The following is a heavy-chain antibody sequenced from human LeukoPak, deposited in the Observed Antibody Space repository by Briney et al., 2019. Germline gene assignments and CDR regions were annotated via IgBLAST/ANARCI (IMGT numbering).Heavy chain of an antibody. CDR3: AYIFRYSSSWYDAFDI. V-gene: IGHV3-30*02. CDR1: GFTFSSYG. Sequence: GGSLRLSCAASGFTFSSYGMHWVRQAPGKGLEWVAFIQSDGSNKYYADSVKGRFTISRDNSKNTLYLQMNSLRDEDTAVYYCAYIFRYSSSWYDAFDIWGQGTMVTVSS. D-gene: IGHD6-13*01. CDR2: IQSDGSNK. J-gene: IGHJ3*02.